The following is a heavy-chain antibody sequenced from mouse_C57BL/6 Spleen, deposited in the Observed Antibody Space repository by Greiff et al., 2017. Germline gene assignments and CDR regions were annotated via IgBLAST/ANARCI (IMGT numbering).Heavy chain of an antibody. CDR1: GYTFTDYE. D-gene: IGHD2-13*01. V-gene: IGHV1-15*01. CDR3: TKIPRDPSSFAH. CDR2: IDPETGGT. J-gene: IGHJ3*01. Sequence: LVESGAELVRPGASVTLSCKASGYTFTDYEMHWVKQTPVHGLEWIGAIDPETGGTAYNQKFKGKAILTADKSSSTAYMELRSLTSEDSAVYYCTKIPRDPSSFAHCGQRTLVFVS.